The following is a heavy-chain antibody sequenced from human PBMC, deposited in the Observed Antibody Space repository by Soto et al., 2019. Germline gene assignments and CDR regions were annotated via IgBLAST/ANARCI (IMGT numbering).Heavy chain of an antibody. D-gene: IGHD2-21*02. CDR2: ISSSSSYI. V-gene: IGHV3-21*01. CDR3: ATDRPGGVVTAIPLVDY. J-gene: IGHJ4*02. Sequence: WGSMRLYCAASGFSISSYSMNCVSQAPGKGLEWVSSISSSSSYIYYADSVKGRFTISRDNAKNSLYLQMNSLGAEDTAVYYCATDRPGGVVTAIPLVDYWGQGTLVTVSS. CDR1: GFSISSYS.